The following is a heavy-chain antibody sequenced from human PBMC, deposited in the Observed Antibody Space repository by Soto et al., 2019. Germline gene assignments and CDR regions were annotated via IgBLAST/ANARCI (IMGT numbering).Heavy chain of an antibody. J-gene: IGHJ3*01. CDR2: IGGRGNSA. CDR3: VREGRGSFDF. Sequence: GGSLRLSXAASGLIFTNYAMNWVRQAPGKGLEWVSVIGGRGNSAYYADSVQGRFTISRDNSKNTLSLQMSSLTADDTAIYYCVREGRGSFDFWGRGTMVTVSS. D-gene: IGHD5-12*01. CDR1: GLIFTNYA. V-gene: IGHV3-23*01.